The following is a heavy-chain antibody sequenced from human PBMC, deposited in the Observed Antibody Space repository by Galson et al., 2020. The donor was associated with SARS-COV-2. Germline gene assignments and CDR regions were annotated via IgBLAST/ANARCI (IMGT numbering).Heavy chain of an antibody. CDR2: INHSGST. Sequence: SETLSLTCAVYGGSFSGYYWSWIRQPPGKGMEWIGEINHSGSTNYNPSLKSRVTISVDTSKNQFSLKVSSVTAADTAVYYCASGFWSSQGYWGQGTLVTVSS. CDR3: ASGFWSSQGY. V-gene: IGHV4-34*01. D-gene: IGHD3-3*01. J-gene: IGHJ4*02. CDR1: GGSFSGYY.